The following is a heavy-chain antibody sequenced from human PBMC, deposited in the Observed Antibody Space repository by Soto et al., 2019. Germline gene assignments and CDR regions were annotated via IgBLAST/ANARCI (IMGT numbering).Heavy chain of an antibody. CDR2: LSGSGTST. J-gene: IGHJ4*02. V-gene: IGHV3-23*01. D-gene: IGHD6-19*01. CDR3: AKATTNGGWFNPFDS. CDR1: GFTFSSYA. Sequence: GGSLRLSCEASGFTFSSYAMNWVRQAPWKVLEWVSGLSGSGTSTYYADSVKGRFTISRDNSRDTLFLQMNSLTADDTAVYYCAKATTNGGWFNPFDSWGQGALVTVSS.